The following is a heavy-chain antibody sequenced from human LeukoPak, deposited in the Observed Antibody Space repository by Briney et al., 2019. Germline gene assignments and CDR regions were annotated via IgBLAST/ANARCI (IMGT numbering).Heavy chain of an antibody. J-gene: IGHJ6*02. CDR3: ARDLVVVGSYFYYGMDV. CDR2: IKQDGSEK. V-gene: IGHV3-7*01. D-gene: IGHD2-21*01. Sequence: GGSLRLSCAASGFTFSSYWMSWVRQAPGKGLEWVANIKQDGSEKYYVDSVKGRFTISRDNAKNSLYLQMDSLRAEDTAVYYCARDLVVVGSYFYYGMDVWGQGTLVTVSS. CDR1: GFTFSSYW.